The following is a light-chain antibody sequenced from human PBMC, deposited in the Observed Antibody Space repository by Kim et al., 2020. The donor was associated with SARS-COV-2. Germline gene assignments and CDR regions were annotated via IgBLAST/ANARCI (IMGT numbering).Light chain of an antibody. CDR3: QTYDSGHVV. Sequence: GAPGQTVTISCTGSNIGPAYDVNWYQQFPGSAPKLLIYGDIHRPSGVPDRFSGSKSGTSASLAITGLQGEDEADYFCQTYDSGHVVFGGGTQLTVL. CDR1: NIGPAYD. CDR2: GDI. J-gene: IGLJ2*01. V-gene: IGLV1-40*01.